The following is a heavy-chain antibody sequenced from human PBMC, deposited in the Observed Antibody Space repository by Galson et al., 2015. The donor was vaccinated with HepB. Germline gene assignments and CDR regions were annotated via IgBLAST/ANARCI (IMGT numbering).Heavy chain of an antibody. CDR1: GFTFSSYA. Sequence: LRLSCAASGFTFSSYAMSWVRQAPGKGLEWVSAISGSGGSTYYADSVKGRFTTSRDNSKNTLYLQMNSLRAEDTAVYYCAKDRRYSSGWQPFDYWGQGTLVTVSS. D-gene: IGHD6-19*01. V-gene: IGHV3-23*01. CDR3: AKDRRYSSGWQPFDY. CDR2: ISGSGGST. J-gene: IGHJ4*02.